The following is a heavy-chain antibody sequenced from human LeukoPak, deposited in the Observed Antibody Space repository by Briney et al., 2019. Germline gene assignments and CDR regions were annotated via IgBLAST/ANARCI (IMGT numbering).Heavy chain of an antibody. Sequence: GGSLRPSCAASGFTFSDHYMDWVRQAPGKGLEWVGRTRKKVNSYTTEYAASVKGRFTISRDDSKNSLYLQMSSLKTEDTAVYYCARSYGSGTYPFDYWGQGTLVTVSS. CDR2: TRKKVNSYTT. CDR1: GFTFSDHY. D-gene: IGHD3-10*01. J-gene: IGHJ4*02. CDR3: ARSYGSGTYPFDY. V-gene: IGHV3-72*01.